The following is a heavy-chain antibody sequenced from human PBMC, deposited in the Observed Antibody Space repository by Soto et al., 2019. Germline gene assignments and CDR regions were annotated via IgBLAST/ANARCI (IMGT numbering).Heavy chain of an antibody. CDR2: IIPIFGTS. CDR1: GYTFTSYG. CDR3: AGDREIPYGDYDAFDI. D-gene: IGHD4-17*01. J-gene: IGHJ3*02. Sequence: QVQLVQSGAEVKKPGASVKVSCKASGYTFTSYGISWVRQAPGQGLEWMGWIIPIFGTSNYAQKFRGRVTITADESTTTAYMELSSLTSADTAVYYCAGDREIPYGDYDAFDIWGQGTMVIVSS. V-gene: IGHV1-69*13.